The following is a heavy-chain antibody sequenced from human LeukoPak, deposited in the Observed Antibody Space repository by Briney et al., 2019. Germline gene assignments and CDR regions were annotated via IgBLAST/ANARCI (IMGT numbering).Heavy chain of an antibody. CDR3: AKDQVISGSEASDI. J-gene: IGHJ3*02. V-gene: IGHV3-23*01. Sequence: GESLRLSCAASGFTFSDYYMSWIRQAPGKGLEWVSAISGSGVGTYYTDSVKGRFTISRDNSWNTLYLQMSSLRVEDTAVYYCAKDQVISGSEASDIWGQGTMVTVSS. CDR1: GFTFSDYY. D-gene: IGHD2-21*01. CDR2: ISGSGVGT.